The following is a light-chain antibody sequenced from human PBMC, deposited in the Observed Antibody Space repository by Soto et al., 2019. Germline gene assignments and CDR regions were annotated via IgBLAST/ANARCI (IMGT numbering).Light chain of an antibody. CDR3: SSYSTLTSLDV. CDR2: EVS. Sequence: QSALTQPASVSGSPGQSITISCTGTSSDVGGYNYVSWYQQHPGKAPKLMIYEVSNRPSGVSNRFSGSKSGNTASLTISGLQAEDEADYYCSSYSTLTSLDVFGTGTKVTVL. J-gene: IGLJ1*01. CDR1: SSDVGGYNY. V-gene: IGLV2-14*01.